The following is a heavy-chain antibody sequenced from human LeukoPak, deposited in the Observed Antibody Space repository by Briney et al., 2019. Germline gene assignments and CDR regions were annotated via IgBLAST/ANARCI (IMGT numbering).Heavy chain of an antibody. V-gene: IGHV3-23*01. Sequence: PGGSLRLSCAASGFTFSNFAMSWVRQAPGKGLEWVSTIGGSGGSTYDADSVTGRFTISRDNSKNTLYLQMNSLRAEDTAVYYCAKFSRGYDSDYWGQGTLVTVSS. J-gene: IGHJ4*02. CDR1: GFTFSNFA. CDR3: AKFSRGYDSDY. CDR2: IGGSGGST. D-gene: IGHD5-12*01.